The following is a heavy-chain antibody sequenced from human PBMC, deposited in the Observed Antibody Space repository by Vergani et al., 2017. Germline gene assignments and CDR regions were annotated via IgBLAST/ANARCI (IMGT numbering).Heavy chain of an antibody. Sequence: EVQLVESGGGLVQPGGSLRLSCAASRFTFSSYSMNWVRQAPGKGLEWVSSISSSSSYIFYADSVKGRFTISRDNAKNSLYLQMNSLRAEDTAVYYCAKAALYGLDYWGQGTLVTVSS. CDR3: AKAALYGLDY. CDR2: ISSSSSYI. CDR1: RFTFSSYS. D-gene: IGHD3-10*01. J-gene: IGHJ4*02. V-gene: IGHV3-21*04.